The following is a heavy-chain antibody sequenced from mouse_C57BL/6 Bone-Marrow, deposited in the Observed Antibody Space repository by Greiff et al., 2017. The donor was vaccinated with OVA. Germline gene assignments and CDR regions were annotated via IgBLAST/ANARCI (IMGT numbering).Heavy chain of an antibody. J-gene: IGHJ4*01. D-gene: IGHD1-1*01. CDR2: IRSNSSNYAT. Sequence: EVKLVESGGGLVQPKGSLKLSCAASGFTFNTYAMHWVRQAPGTGLEWVARIRSNSSNYATYYADSVKDRFTISRDDSQSMLYLQMNNLKTEDTAMYYFVRSYYGSIYDAMDYWGQGTSVTVSS. CDR3: VRSYYGSIYDAMDY. CDR1: GFTFNTYA. V-gene: IGHV10-3*01.